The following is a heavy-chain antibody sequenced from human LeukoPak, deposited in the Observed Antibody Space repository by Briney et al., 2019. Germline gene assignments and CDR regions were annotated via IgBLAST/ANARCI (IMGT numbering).Heavy chain of an antibody. J-gene: IGHJ6*02. D-gene: IGHD1-14*01. CDR3: ARGRTLGGMDV. CDR1: GFTYSSYS. CDR2: ISSSSSTI. V-gene: IGHV3-48*04. Sequence: GGSLRLSCAASGFTYSSYSMNWVRQAPGKGLEWVSYISSSSSTIYYADSVKGRFTISRDNAKNSLYLQMNSLRAEDTAVYYCARGRTLGGMDVWGQGTTVTVSS.